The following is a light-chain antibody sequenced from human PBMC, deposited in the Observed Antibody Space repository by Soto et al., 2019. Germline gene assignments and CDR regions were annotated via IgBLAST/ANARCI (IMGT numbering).Light chain of an antibody. J-gene: IGKJ5*01. V-gene: IGKV1-5*01. Sequence: DIQMTQSPSTLSGSVGDRVTITCRASQTISSWLAWYQQKPGKAPKLLIYAASTLQTGVPSRFSGGGSGTDFTLTLSSLQPGDFATYYCQQVNSFPSTFGQGTRLEIK. CDR3: QQVNSFPST. CDR1: QTISSW. CDR2: AAS.